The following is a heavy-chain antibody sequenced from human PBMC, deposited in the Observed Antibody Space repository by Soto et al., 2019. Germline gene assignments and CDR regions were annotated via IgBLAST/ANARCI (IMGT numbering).Heavy chain of an antibody. Sequence: QIQLVQSGADVRKPGASVKVSCTASGYTFTTYAMHWVRQAPGQRPEWMGWINVDNGNTKYSQNFQGRFTITRDTSASTADMELSGLTYGDTGVYFCARDGRYRYGSYSHYGMDVWGQGTTVIVSS. D-gene: IGHD3-16*02. V-gene: IGHV1-3*01. CDR1: GYTFTTYA. CDR2: INVDNGNT. J-gene: IGHJ6*02. CDR3: ARDGRYRYGSYSHYGMDV.